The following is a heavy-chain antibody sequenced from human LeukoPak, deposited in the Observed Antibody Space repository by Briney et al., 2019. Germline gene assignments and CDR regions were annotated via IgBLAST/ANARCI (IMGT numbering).Heavy chain of an antibody. CDR1: GYTFTSSW. J-gene: IGHJ3*02. CDR3: GRHYYGSGSYYSAFDI. D-gene: IGHD3-10*01. Sequence: GESLKISCKGSGYTFTSSWIAWVRQMPGKSLEWMGIIYLGDSETRYSPSFQGQVTISADKSISTAYLQWSSLTAPDTAMYYCGRHYYGSGSYYSAFDIWGQGTVVTVSS. CDR2: IYLGDSET. V-gene: IGHV5-51*01.